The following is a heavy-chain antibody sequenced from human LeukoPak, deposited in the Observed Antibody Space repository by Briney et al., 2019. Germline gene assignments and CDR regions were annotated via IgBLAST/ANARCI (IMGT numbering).Heavy chain of an antibody. CDR1: GFTFSSYP. Sequence: GGSLRLSCVVSGFTFSSYPMSWVRQAPGKGLEWVSAISGSGGSTYYADSVKGRFTISRDNSKNTLYLQMNSLRAEDTAVYYCAKDQGSSWSYFDYWGQGTLVTVSS. D-gene: IGHD6-13*01. CDR2: ISGSGGST. V-gene: IGHV3-23*01. J-gene: IGHJ4*02. CDR3: AKDQGSSWSYFDY.